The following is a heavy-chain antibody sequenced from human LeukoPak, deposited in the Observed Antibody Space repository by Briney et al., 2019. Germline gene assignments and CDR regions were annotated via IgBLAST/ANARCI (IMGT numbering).Heavy chain of an antibody. CDR2: INHSGST. Sequence: PSETLSLTCAVYGGSFSGYYWSWIRQPPGKGLEWIGEINHSGSTNYNPSLKSRVTMSVDTSKNQFSLKLSSVTAADTAVYYCARNPGRGYWYFDLWGRGTLVTVSS. CDR3: ARNPGRGYWYFDL. CDR1: GGSFSGYY. J-gene: IGHJ2*01. V-gene: IGHV4-34*01.